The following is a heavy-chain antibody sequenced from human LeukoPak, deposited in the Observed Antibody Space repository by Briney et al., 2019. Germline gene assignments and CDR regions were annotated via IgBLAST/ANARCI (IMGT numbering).Heavy chain of an antibody. D-gene: IGHD6-6*01. V-gene: IGHV3-30*03. CDR3: ARDRDSSSHYFDY. CDR2: ILYDGSDS. Sequence: GGSLRLSCEGSGFTFSNYAMNWVRQAPGKGLEWVGVILYDGSDSYYTDSVKGRFTLSRDNSKNTLYLQMNSLRAEDTAVYFCARDRDSSSHYFDYWGQGALVTVSS. CDR1: GFTFSNYA. J-gene: IGHJ4*02.